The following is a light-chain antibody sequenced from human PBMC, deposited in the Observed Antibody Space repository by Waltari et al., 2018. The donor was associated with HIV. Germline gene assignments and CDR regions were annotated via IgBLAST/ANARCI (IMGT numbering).Light chain of an antibody. V-gene: IGLV2-14*01. CDR3: SSYTNIDTLV. Sequence: QSALTQPASVSGSPGQSITISCTGTNSDVGFYNLVSWYRQHPGKAPQLVIYGVDRRPSGVSDRFSGSKSGNTASLTISTLQAEDEADYYCSSYTNIDTLVFGGGTKLTVL. CDR1: NSDVGFYNL. J-gene: IGLJ3*02. CDR2: GVD.